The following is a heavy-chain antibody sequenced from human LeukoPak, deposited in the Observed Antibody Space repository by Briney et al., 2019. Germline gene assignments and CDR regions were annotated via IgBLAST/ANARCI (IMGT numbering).Heavy chain of an antibody. J-gene: IGHJ3*02. CDR2: IYPFDSDT. CDR1: GYSFTSYW. Sequence: GESLKISCKGSGYSFTSYWIGWVRQMAGKDLEWMGIIYPFDSDTRYSPSFQGQVTISADKSINTAYLQWSSLKAPDTAMYYCARGLSGSYYAGFDIWGQGTMVTVSS. V-gene: IGHV5-51*01. CDR3: ARGLSGSYYAGFDI. D-gene: IGHD1-26*01.